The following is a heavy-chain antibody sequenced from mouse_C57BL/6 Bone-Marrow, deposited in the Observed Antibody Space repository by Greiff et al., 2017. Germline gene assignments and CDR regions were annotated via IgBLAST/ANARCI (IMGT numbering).Heavy chain of an antibody. V-gene: IGHV2-9-1*01. CDR3: ARGHFDY. CDR1: VFSLTSYA. J-gene: IGHJ2*01. CDR2: IWTGGGT. Sequence: QVQLKESGPGLVAPSQSLSITCTVSVFSLTSYAISWVRQPPGTGLEWLGAIWTGGGTNYTSALKSRLSISKDNSKSQVFLKMNSLQTNDTARYYCARGHFDYWGQGTTLTVSS.